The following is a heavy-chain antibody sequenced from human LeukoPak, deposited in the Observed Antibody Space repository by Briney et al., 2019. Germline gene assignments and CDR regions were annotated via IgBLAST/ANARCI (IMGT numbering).Heavy chain of an antibody. CDR1: GYTFTSYG. CDR2: ISAYNGNT. CDR3: ASYSGSYSSDFDY. D-gene: IGHD1-26*01. J-gene: IGHJ4*02. V-gene: IGHV1-18*01. Sequence: ASVKVSCKASGYTFTSYGISWVRQAPGQGLEWMGWISAYNGNTNYAQKVQDRVTMTIDTSTTTAYMELRSLRSDDTAVYYCASYSGSYSSDFDYWGQGTLVTVSS.